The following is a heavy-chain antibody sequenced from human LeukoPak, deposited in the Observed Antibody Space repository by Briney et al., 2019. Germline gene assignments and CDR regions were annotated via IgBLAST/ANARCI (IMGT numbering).Heavy chain of an antibody. D-gene: IGHD3-10*01. CDR2: INHSGST. J-gene: IGHJ5*02. Sequence: PSETLSLTXAVYGGSFSGYYWSWICQPPGKGLEWIGEINHSGSTNYNPSLKSRVTISVDTSKNQFSLKLSSVTAADTAVYYCARGLLCFGGAGPEMDWFDPWGQGTLVTVSS. CDR1: GGSFSGYY. CDR3: ARGLLCFGGAGPEMDWFDP. V-gene: IGHV4-34*01.